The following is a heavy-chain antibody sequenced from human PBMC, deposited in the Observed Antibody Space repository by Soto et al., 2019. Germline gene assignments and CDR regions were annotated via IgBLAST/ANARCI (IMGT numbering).Heavy chain of an antibody. Sequence: PSETLSLTCAVYGGSFSGYDWSWIRQPPGKGLEWIGEINHSGSTNYNPSLKSRVTISVDTSKNQFSLKLSSVTAADTAVYYCARGRVLVRGYYYYGMDVWGQGTTVTVSS. CDR2: INHSGST. V-gene: IGHV4-34*01. D-gene: IGHD6-6*01. J-gene: IGHJ6*02. CDR1: GGSFSGYD. CDR3: ARGRVLVRGYYYYGMDV.